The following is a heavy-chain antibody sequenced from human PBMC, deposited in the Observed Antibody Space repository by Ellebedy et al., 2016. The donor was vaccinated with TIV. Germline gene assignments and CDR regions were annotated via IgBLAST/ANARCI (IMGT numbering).Heavy chain of an antibody. CDR1: GLDFKNYA. CDR3: ASRTPQNGPYYYAMDV. D-gene: IGHD2-8*01. CDR2: IIGSGSRA. Sequence: GESLKISCEASGLDFKNYAMNWVRQAPGKGLEWVSSIIGSGSRAHYADSVTGRSTISRDNSKNTVSLEMNSLGVEDAAVYYCASRTPQNGPYYYAMDVWGQGTTVTVAS. J-gene: IGHJ6*02. V-gene: IGHV3-23*01.